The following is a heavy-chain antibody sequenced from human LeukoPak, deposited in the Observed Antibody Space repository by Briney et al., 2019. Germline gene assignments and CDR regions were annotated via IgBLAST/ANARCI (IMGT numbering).Heavy chain of an antibody. CDR1: GGSISSYY. CDR2: IYYSGST. CDR3: ARETLGYYDSSGFNDAFDI. D-gene: IGHD3-22*01. J-gene: IGHJ3*02. V-gene: IGHV4-59*01. Sequence: PSETLSLTCTVSGGSISSYYWSWTRQPPGKGLEWIGYIYYSGSTNYNPSLKSRVTISVDTSKNQFSLKLSSVTAADTAVYYCARETLGYYDSSGFNDAFDIWGQGTMVTVSS.